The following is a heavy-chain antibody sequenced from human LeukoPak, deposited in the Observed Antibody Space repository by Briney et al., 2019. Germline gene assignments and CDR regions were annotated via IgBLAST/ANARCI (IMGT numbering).Heavy chain of an antibody. D-gene: IGHD6-13*01. CDR1: GGSFSGYY. CDR3: ARGLKGIAAAGWARPYYYYGMDV. V-gene: IGHV4-34*01. Sequence: PSETLSLTCVVYGGSFSGYYWSWIRQPPGKGLEWIGEINHSGSTNYNPSLKSRVTISVDTSKNQFSLKLSSVTAADTAVYYCARGLKGIAAAGWARPYYYYGMDVWGQGTTVTVSS. CDR2: INHSGST. J-gene: IGHJ6*02.